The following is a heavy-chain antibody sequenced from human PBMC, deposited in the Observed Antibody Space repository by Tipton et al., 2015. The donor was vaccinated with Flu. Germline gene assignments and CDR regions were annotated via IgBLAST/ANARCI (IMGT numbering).Heavy chain of an antibody. D-gene: IGHD3-10*01. CDR3: AGEAAPTPGAGYQYES. CDR2: IYTSGST. J-gene: IGHJ5*02. CDR1: GDSISNDY. V-gene: IGHV4-4*07. Sequence: TLSLTCTVSGDSISNDYWGWIRQPAGKGLQWIGRIYTSGSTDHNPSLKGRVTMSVDTSRNQFSLRLSSVTAADTAVYFCAGEAAPTPGAGYQYESWGQGKLVVVAS.